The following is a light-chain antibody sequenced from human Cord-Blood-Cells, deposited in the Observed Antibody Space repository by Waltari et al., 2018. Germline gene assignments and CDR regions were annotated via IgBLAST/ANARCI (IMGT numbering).Light chain of an antibody. CDR3: QQLNSYPLT. V-gene: IGKV1-9*01. CDR2: AAS. Sequence: DIQFTQSPSFLSASVGARVTITCRASQFISSYLAWYQQKPGEAPKLLIYAASTLRSGLPSSFGGSGSGTGFTRTISILQPEDFATYDGQQLNSYPLTFCAGTKVEIK. CDR1: QFISSY. J-gene: IGKJ4*01.